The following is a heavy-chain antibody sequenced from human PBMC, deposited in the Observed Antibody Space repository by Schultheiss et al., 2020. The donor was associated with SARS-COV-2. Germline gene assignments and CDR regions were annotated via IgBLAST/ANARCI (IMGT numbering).Heavy chain of an antibody. Sequence: GESLKISCTASGFTFGDYAMSWVRQAPGKGLEWVGFIRSKAYGGTTEYAASVKGRFTISRDDSKSIAYLQMNSLKTEDTAVYYCTRAWYYYDSSGYYYDAFDIWGQGTMVTVSS. CDR1: GFTFGDYA. V-gene: IGHV3-49*04. J-gene: IGHJ3*02. CDR3: TRAWYYYDSSGYYYDAFDI. D-gene: IGHD3-22*01. CDR2: IRSKAYGGTT.